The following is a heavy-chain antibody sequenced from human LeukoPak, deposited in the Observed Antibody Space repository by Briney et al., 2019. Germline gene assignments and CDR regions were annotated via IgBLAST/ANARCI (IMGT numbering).Heavy chain of an antibody. D-gene: IGHD3-3*01. CDR3: ARDSVSNYDFWSWATNYYYYMDV. J-gene: IGHJ6*03. Sequence: PSETLSLTCAVYGGSFSGYYWGWIRQPPGKGLEWIGSIYYSGSTYYNPSLKSRVTISVDTSKNQFSLKLSSVTAADTAVYYCARDSVSNYDFWSWATNYYYYMDVWGKGTTVTVSS. CDR1: GGSFSGYY. V-gene: IGHV4-34*01. CDR2: IYYSGST.